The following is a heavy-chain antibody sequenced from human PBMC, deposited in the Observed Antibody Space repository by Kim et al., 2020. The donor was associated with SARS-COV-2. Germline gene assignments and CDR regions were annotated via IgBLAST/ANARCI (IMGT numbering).Heavy chain of an antibody. CDR2: IPNDVAYT. CDR3: ARELVWYFDL. CDR1: GITFSLSS. V-gene: IGHV3-30*09. J-gene: IGHJ2*01. Sequence: GGSLRLSCEASGITFSLSSMAWVRQAPGKGPEWVASIPNDVAYTHYGGSGRGRFDISRDNSKNRVYLEMRSWGPDDTAIYYCARELVWYFDLWAVAPWSLS.